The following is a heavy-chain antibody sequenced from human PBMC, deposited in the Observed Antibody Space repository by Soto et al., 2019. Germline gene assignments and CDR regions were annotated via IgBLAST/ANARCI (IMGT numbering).Heavy chain of an antibody. V-gene: IGHV4-4*02. CDR2: IYHSGST. Sequence: QVQLQEAGPGLMQPSRPLSLTCAVSGATISSSNWWCVLRHPAGKGLEWIGEIYHSGSTNYNPSLKSRVTISVDKSKNQFSLKLSSVTAADTAVYYCARDPPVAAARDWGQGTLVTVSS. D-gene: IGHD6-13*01. J-gene: IGHJ4*02. CDR3: ARDPPVAAARD. CDR1: GATISSSNW.